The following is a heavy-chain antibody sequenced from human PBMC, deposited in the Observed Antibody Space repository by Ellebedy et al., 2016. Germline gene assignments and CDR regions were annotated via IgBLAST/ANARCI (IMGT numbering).Heavy chain of an antibody. CDR2: INSNGSST. J-gene: IGHJ4*02. CDR3: TRGGGYSFGPFDY. CDR1: GFTSSSYW. D-gene: IGHD5-18*01. V-gene: IGHV3-74*01. Sequence: GESLKISCAASGFTSSSYWMHWVRQAPGKGLVWVSRINSNGSSTSYADSVKGRFTISRDNAKNTLYLQMNSLRAEDTAVYYCTRGGGYSFGPFDYWGQGTLVTVSS.